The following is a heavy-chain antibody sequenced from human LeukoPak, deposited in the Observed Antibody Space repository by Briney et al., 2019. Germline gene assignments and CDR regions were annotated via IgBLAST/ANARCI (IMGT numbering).Heavy chain of an antibody. D-gene: IGHD6-19*01. CDR1: GFTFSSYW. CDR2: INSDGSST. CDR3: ALCSLRYSSGWYVFDY. V-gene: IGHV3-74*01. Sequence: GGSLRLSCATSGFTFSSYWMHWVRQAPGKGLMWVSRINSDGSSTSYADSVKGRFTISRDNAKNTLYLQMNSLRAEDTAVYYCALCSLRYSSGWYVFDYWGQGTLVTVSS. J-gene: IGHJ4*02.